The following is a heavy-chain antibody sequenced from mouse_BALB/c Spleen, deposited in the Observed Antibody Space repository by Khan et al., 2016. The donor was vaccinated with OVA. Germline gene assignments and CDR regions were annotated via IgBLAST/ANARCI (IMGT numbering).Heavy chain of an antibody. V-gene: IGHV5-15*02. CDR3: ARSWAMDY. Sequence: EVKLVESGGGLVQPGGSRKLSCAASGFTFSDYGMAWVRQAPGKGPEWVAFISNLAYSIYYADTVTGRFTISRENAKNTLYLEMSTLRSEDTAMYYCARSWAMDYWGQGPSVTVSS. CDR2: ISNLAYSI. J-gene: IGHJ4*01. CDR1: GFTFSDYG.